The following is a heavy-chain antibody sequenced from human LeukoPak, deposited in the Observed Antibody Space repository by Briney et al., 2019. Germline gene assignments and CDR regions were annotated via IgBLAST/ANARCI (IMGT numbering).Heavy chain of an antibody. Sequence: GGSLRLSCAASGLTFSSYAMSWVRQAPGKGLEWVSAVSGSGGSTYYADSVKGRFTISRDNSKNTLYLQMNSLRAEDTAVYYCAKASLRYFDWLFDYWGQGTLVTVSS. J-gene: IGHJ4*02. V-gene: IGHV3-23*01. CDR3: AKASLRYFDWLFDY. D-gene: IGHD3-9*01. CDR1: GLTFSSYA. CDR2: VSGSGGST.